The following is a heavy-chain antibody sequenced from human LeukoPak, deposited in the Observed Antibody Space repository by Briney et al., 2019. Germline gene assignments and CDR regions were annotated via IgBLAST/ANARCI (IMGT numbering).Heavy chain of an antibody. V-gene: IGHV3-53*04. CDR3: ARGVYGDYEDYYYFGLDV. CDR1: GFTVSSNY. D-gene: IGHD4-17*01. CDR2: IYSGGDT. J-gene: IGHJ6*02. Sequence: GGSLRLSCAASGFTVSSNYMNWVRQAPGKGLEWISVIYSGGDTYYADSVKGRFTISRHNSVNTLYLQMNSLRAEDTAMYYCARGVYGDYEDYYYFGLDVWGQGTTVTVSS.